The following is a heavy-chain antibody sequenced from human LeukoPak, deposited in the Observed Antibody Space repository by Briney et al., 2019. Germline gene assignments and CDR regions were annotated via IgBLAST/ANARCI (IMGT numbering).Heavy chain of an antibody. CDR1: GFTVSSNY. V-gene: IGHV3-53*01. Sequence: GGSLRLSCAASGFTVSSNYMSWVRQAPGKGLEWVSFIYSGGGTYYADSVRGRFTISRDTSRNTLYLQMNSLRAEDTAVYYCARGLQAVRGVIIGFDPWGQGTLVTVSS. CDR2: IYSGGGT. J-gene: IGHJ5*02. CDR3: ARGLQAVRGVIIGFDP. D-gene: IGHD3-10*01.